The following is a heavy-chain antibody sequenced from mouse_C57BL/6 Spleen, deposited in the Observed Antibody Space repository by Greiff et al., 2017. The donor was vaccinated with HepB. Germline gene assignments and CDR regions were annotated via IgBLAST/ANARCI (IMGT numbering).Heavy chain of an antibody. CDR3: ARGWLLLYYFDY. J-gene: IGHJ2*01. CDR2: IDPSDSYT. V-gene: IGHV1-59*01. Sequence: VQLQQPGAELVRPGTSVKLSCKASGYTFTSYWMHWVKQRPGQGLEWIGVIDPSDSYTNYNQKFKGKATLTVDTSSSTAYMQLSSLTSEDSAVYYCARGWLLLYYFDYWGQGTTLTVSS. CDR1: GYTFTSYW. D-gene: IGHD2-3*01.